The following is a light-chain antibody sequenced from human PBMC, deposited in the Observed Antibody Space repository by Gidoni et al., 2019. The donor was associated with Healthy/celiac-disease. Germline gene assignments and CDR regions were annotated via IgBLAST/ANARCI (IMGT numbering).Light chain of an antibody. CDR1: QRVSSN. V-gene: IGKV3-11*01. CDR2: DAS. Sequence: EIVLTQSPATLSLSPGERATLSSRASQRVSSNLAWYQQKPGQAPRLLIYDASNRATGIPARFSGSGSGTDFTLTISSLEPEDFAVYYCQQRSNWPWTFGQGTKVEIK. J-gene: IGKJ1*01. CDR3: QQRSNWPWT.